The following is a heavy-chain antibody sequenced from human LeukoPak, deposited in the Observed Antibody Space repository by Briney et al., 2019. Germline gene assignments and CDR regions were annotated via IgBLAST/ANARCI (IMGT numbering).Heavy chain of an antibody. J-gene: IGHJ4*02. D-gene: IGHD5-24*01. Sequence: GESLKISCNVSGYSFTNYWIGCVRQLPGKGLEWVAIIYPGDSDSSYSPSFQGHVTISVDKSINTAYLHWSSLKASDTAMYYCARRGDGYSIDNWGQGTLVTVSS. V-gene: IGHV5-51*01. CDR2: IYPGDSDS. CDR3: ARRGDGYSIDN. CDR1: GYSFTNYW.